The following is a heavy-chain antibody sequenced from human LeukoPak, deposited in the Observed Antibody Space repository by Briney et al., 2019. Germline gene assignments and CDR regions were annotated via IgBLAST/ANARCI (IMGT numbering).Heavy chain of an antibody. CDR2: IYSGGST. CDR1: GFTVSSNY. CDR3: ARVNWNDPTVEY. Sequence: GGSLRLSCAASGFTVSSNYMSWVRQAPGKGLEWVSVIYSGGSTYYADSVKGRFTISRDNSKNTLYLQMNSPRAEDMAVYYCARVNWNDPTVEYWGQGTLVTVSS. V-gene: IGHV3-53*01. D-gene: IGHD1-1*01. J-gene: IGHJ4*02.